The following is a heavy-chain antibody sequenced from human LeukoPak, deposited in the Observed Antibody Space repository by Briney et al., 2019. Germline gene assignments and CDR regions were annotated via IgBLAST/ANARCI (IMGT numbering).Heavy chain of an antibody. CDR2: IDTYSGKT. Sequence: SVKVSCKASGYTYTTDGISWVRQAPGQGLEWMGWIDTYSGKTNYAQKFQGRVTMTSDTSTSTAYMELRSLRSDDTAVYYCARDRGIAEANSFDPWGQGTLVTVSS. CDR1: GYTYTTDG. CDR3: ARDRGIAEANSFDP. J-gene: IGHJ5*02. D-gene: IGHD6-13*01. V-gene: IGHV1-18*01.